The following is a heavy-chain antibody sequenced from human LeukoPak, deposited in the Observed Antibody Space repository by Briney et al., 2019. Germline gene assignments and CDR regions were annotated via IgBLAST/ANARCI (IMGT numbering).Heavy chain of an antibody. CDR1: GFTFSAYG. CDR3: AKDMRGVVLVPRAYYFDS. D-gene: IGHD2-8*02. Sequence: GGPLRLSCVGSGFTFSAYGMSWVRQAPGKGLESVSSTSGSDGATSYADSVKGRFTISRDNSKNTLYLQMNSLRAEDTAVYYCAKDMRGVVLVPRAYYFDSWGQGTLVTVSS. CDR2: TSGSDGAT. J-gene: IGHJ4*02. V-gene: IGHV3-23*01.